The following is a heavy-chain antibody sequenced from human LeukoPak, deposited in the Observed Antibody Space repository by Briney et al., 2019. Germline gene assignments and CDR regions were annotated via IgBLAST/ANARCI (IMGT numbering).Heavy chain of an antibody. CDR3: AIMHGYYDGSGYWVQ. Sequence: GGSLRLSCAASGFTFGSYGMSWVRQAPGKGLEWVSFIAPNADRTSYADSVEGRFTISRDNPRNTLYMQMNSLRDEDTALYYCAIMHGYYDGSGYWVQWGQGTLVTVSS. D-gene: IGHD3-22*01. CDR2: IAPNADRT. J-gene: IGHJ1*01. CDR1: GFTFGSYG. V-gene: IGHV3-23*01.